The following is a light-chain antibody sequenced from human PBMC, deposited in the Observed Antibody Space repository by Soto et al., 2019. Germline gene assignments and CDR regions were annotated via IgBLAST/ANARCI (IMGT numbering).Light chain of an antibody. J-gene: IGKJ5*01. CDR1: QSVSSNY. Sequence: EIGLTQSPATLSLSPWVTATLSCSAAQSVSSNYLAWYQQKPGQAPRLLIYGASSRATGIPDKFSGSGSGTDFTLTIDGLEPEDFAVYYCQQYGYSPITFGQGTRLEIK. V-gene: IGKV3-20*01. CDR2: GAS. CDR3: QQYGYSPIT.